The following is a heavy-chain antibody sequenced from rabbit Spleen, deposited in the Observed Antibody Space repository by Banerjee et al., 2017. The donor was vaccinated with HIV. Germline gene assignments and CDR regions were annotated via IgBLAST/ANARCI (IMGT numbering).Heavy chain of an antibody. CDR3: ARSDTVSAIAPNFGL. V-gene: IGHV1S40*01. Sequence: QSLEESGGDLVKPEGSLTLTCTASGFSFSSSYYMCWVRQAPGKGLEWIACIYTTSGSTYYASWAKGRFTISKTSSTTVTLQMTSLTAADTATYFCARSDTVSAIAPNFGLWGPGTLVTVS. CDR2: IYTTSGST. CDR1: GFSFSSSYY. J-gene: IGHJ4*01. D-gene: IGHD1-1*01.